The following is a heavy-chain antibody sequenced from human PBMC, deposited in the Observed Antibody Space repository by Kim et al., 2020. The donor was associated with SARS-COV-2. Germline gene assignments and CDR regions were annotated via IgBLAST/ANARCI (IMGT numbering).Heavy chain of an antibody. CDR3: ARHPIYCSGGSCYVSWFDP. CDR2: IYYSGST. J-gene: IGHJ5*02. Sequence: SETLSLTCTVSGGSISSSSYYWGWIRQPPGKGLEWIGSIYYSGSTYYNPSLKSRVTISVDTSKNQFSLKLSSVTAADTAVYYCARHPIYCSGGSCYVSWFDPWGQGTLVTVSS. CDR1: GGSISSSSYY. V-gene: IGHV4-39*01. D-gene: IGHD2-15*01.